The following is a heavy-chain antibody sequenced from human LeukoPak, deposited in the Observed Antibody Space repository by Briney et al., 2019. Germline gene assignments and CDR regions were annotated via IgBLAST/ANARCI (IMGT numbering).Heavy chain of an antibody. J-gene: IGHJ4*02. CDR3: ARQGGIAAAATNFDY. Sequence: TSETLSLTCSVSGGSISSYYWSWIRQPPGKGLEWIGYIYYSGSTNYNPSLKSRVTISVDTSKNQFSLKLTSVTAADTAVYYCARQGGIAAAATNFDYWGQGTLVTVSS. CDR1: GGSISSYY. V-gene: IGHV4-59*08. D-gene: IGHD6-13*01. CDR2: IYYSGST.